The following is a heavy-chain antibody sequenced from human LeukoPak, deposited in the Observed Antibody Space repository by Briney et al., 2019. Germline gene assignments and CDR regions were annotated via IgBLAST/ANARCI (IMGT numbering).Heavy chain of an antibody. CDR3: ARSRPSFLEGPRPRAFDI. V-gene: IGHV4-38-2*02. CDR1: GYSISSGYY. Sequence: PSETLSLTCTVSGYSISSGYYWGWIRQPPGKGLEWIGSIYHSGSTYYNPSLKSRVTISVDRSKNQFSLKLSSVTAADTAVYYCARSRPSFLEGPRPRAFDIWGQGTMVTVSS. D-gene: IGHD3-3*01. J-gene: IGHJ3*02. CDR2: IYHSGST.